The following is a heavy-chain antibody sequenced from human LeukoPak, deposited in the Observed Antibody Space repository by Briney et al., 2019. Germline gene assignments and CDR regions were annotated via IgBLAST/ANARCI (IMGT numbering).Heavy chain of an antibody. CDR3: ARRPAVLYSSSYNYYYYGMDV. V-gene: IGHV1-24*01. CDR1: GYTLTELS. Sequence: ASVKVSCKVSGYTLTELSMHWVRQAPGKGLEWMGGFDPEDGETIYAQKFQGRVTMTEDTSTDTAYMELSSLRSDDTAVYYCARRPAVLYSSSYNYYYYGMDVWGQGTTVTVSS. J-gene: IGHJ6*02. D-gene: IGHD6-13*01. CDR2: FDPEDGET.